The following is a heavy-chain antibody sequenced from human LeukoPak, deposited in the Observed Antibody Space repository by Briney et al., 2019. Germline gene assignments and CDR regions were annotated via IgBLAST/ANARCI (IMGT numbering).Heavy chain of an antibody. CDR3: ARDRYCSSTSCSLPDY. CDR1: GYTFTGYY. D-gene: IGHD2-2*01. J-gene: IGHJ4*02. V-gene: IGHV1-2*04. Sequence: ASVKVSCKAPGYTFTGYYMHWVRQAPGQGLEWMGWINPNSGGANYAQKFQGWVTMTRDTSISTAYMELSRLRSGDTAVYYCARDRYCSSTSCSLPDYWGQGTLVTVSS. CDR2: INPNSGGA.